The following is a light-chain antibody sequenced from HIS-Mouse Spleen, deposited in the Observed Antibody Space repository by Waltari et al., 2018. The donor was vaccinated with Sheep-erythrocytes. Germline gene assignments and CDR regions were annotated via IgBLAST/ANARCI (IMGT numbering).Light chain of an antibody. CDR2: KSS. CDR3: QQYNSYSTWT. Sequence: IQMTQSPSTLPASGGDRVTITCRASQSISSWLAWDQQKPGKAPKLLIYKSSSLESGVPSRFSGSGSGTEFTLTISSLQPDDFATYYCQQYNSYSTWTFGQGTKVEIK. J-gene: IGKJ1*01. V-gene: IGKV1-5*03. CDR1: QSISSW.